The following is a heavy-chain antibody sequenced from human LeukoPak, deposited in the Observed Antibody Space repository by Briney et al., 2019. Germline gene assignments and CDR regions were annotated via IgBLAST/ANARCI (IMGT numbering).Heavy chain of an antibody. J-gene: IGHJ6*01. D-gene: IGHD6-13*01. CDR2: IHYSGNT. V-gene: IGHV4-31*11. CDR3: ARDGAAAPPHNYYGMDV. Sequence: PPQTLSLTCVVSGDSIIRGGYCWSWIRQHPGKGLEWIGSIHYSGNTFYNPSLKSRIAISADTSKTQFSLKVSSVTAADTAVYYCARDGAAAPPHNYYGMDVWGQGTTVTVSS. CDR1: GDSIIRGGYC.